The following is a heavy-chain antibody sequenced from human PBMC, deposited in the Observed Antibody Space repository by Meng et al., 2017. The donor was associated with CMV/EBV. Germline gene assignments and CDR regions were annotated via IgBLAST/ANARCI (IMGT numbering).Heavy chain of an antibody. Sequence: GESLKISCAASGFTFSSYSMNWVRQAPGKGLEWVSSIGSSSSYIYYADSVKGRFTISRDNAKNSLYLQMNSLRAEDTAVYYCARSIVGVVIALDYWGQGTLVTVSS. J-gene: IGHJ4*02. D-gene: IGHD2-21*01. CDR2: IGSSSSYI. CDR3: ARSIVGVVIALDY. CDR1: GFTFSSYS. V-gene: IGHV3-21*01.